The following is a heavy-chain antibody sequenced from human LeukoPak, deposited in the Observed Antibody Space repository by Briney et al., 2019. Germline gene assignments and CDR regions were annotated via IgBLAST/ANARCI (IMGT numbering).Heavy chain of an antibody. CDR1: GFTFSDFT. CDR3: ARVAAAAAPYYFDY. J-gene: IGHJ4*02. Sequence: PGGSLRLSCAASGFTFSDFTMNWVRQAPGKGLAWVAVISSDGTNKYYADSVKGRFTISRDNSKNTLYLQMNSLRAEDTAVYYCARVAAAAAPYYFDYWGQGTLVTVSS. CDR2: ISSDGTNK. V-gene: IGHV3-30*04. D-gene: IGHD6-13*01.